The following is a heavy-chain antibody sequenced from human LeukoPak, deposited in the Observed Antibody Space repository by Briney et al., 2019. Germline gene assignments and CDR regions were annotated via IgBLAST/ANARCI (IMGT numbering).Heavy chain of an antibody. CDR3: ARPRVVAATGPFDY. D-gene: IGHD2-15*01. Sequence: SETLSLTCAVYGGSFSDYYWGWSLQPPGKGLEWIGEINHSGSTNYNPSLKSRVTISVDTSKNQFSLKLSSVTAADTAVYYCARPRVVAATGPFDYWGQGTLVTVSS. V-gene: IGHV4-34*01. CDR1: GGSFSDYY. J-gene: IGHJ4*02. CDR2: INHSGST.